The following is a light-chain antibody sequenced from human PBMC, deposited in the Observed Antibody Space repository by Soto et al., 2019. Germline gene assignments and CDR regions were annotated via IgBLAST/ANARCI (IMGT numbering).Light chain of an antibody. CDR3: QQSYSTPRWT. V-gene: IGKV1-39*01. CDR2: AAS. Sequence: DIQMTQSPSSLSASVGDRFTITCRESQSISSYLNWYQQKPGKAPKLLIYAASSLQSGVPSRFSGSGSGTDFTLTISSLQPEDFATYYCQQSYSTPRWTFGQGTKVDIK. CDR1: QSISSY. J-gene: IGKJ1*01.